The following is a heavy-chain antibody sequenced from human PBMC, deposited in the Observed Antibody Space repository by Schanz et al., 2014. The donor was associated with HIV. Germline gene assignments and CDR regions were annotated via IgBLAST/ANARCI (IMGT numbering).Heavy chain of an antibody. D-gene: IGHD2-21*01. CDR2: TWYDGSNK. V-gene: IGHV3-33*01. J-gene: IGHJ4*02. Sequence: QVQLVESGGGVVQPGRSLRLSCAASGFTFRSYGMHWVRQAPGKGLEWVAVTWYDGSNKYYADSVKGRFTISRDNSNNVLFLHMPTLRAEDTATYYCTREGNYYGGSAPGHWGQGALVSVSS. CDR3: TREGNYYGGSAPGH. CDR1: GFTFRSYG.